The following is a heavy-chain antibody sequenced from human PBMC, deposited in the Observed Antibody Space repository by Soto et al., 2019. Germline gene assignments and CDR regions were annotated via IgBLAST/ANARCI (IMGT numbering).Heavy chain of an antibody. Sequence: EVKLLQSGGGAGQPGGSLRLPCAAAGFTFRNYAMNWVRQAPGKGLELVSSISSNGGSAYYADSVMGRFTISRDNSKNTLYLQMNSLRADDTAVYYCARGYCSAVGCYVHYYYGFDVWGQGTTVTVSS. D-gene: IGHD2-15*01. CDR3: ARGYCSAVGCYVHYYYGFDV. CDR2: ISSNGGSA. CDR1: GFTFRNYA. J-gene: IGHJ6*02. V-gene: IGHV3-23*01.